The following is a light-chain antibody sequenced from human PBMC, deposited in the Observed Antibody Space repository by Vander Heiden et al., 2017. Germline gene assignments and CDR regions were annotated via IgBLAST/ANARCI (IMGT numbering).Light chain of an antibody. CDR2: GSN. V-gene: IGLV1-40*01. CDR3: QSYGGSLSAGV. J-gene: IGLJ2*01. Sequence: QSVLTQPPSVSGATGQRVTISCTGNSSNIGAGYDDHRYQQLPGTAPKLLINGSNERPSGVPVRFSGSKSGTSASLAITGLQPEDEADYYCQSYGGSLSAGVFGGGTKLTVL. CDR1: SSNIGAGYD.